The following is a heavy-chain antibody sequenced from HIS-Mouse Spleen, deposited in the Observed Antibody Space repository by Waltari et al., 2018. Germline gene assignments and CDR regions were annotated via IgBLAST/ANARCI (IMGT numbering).Heavy chain of an antibody. CDR2: IYTSGST. D-gene: IGHD6-6*01. CDR3: AGSSSSDYYYGMDV. Sequence: QPAGKGLEWIGRIYTSGSTNYNPSLKSRVTMSVDTSKNQFSLKLSSVTAADTAVYYCAGSSSSDYYYGMDVWGQGTTVTVSS. V-gene: IGHV4-4*07. J-gene: IGHJ6*02.